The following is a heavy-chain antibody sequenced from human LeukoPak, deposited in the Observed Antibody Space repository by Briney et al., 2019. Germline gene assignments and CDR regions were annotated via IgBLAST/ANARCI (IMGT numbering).Heavy chain of an antibody. D-gene: IGHD6-13*01. CDR3: ARHPGIAGNWFDP. CDR1: GASFISYY. CDR2: IYYSGST. V-gene: IGHV4-59*08. Sequence: SETLSLTCTVSGASFISYYWTWIRQPAGKGLEWIGYIYYSGSTNYNPSLKSRVTISVDTSKNQFSLKLSSVTAADTAVYYCARHPGIAGNWFDPWGQGTLVTVSS. J-gene: IGHJ5*02.